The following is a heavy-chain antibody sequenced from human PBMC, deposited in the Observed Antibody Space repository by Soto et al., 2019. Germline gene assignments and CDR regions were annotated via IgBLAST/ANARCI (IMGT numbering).Heavy chain of an antibody. CDR3: AKGSVLRVVEAPLAILGGVDV. J-gene: IGHJ6*02. CDR1: GFTFSSYG. CDR2: MSYDGSHE. Sequence: PGGSRRLSCVASGFTFSSYGMHWGLQAPGKGLEWVAVMSYDGSHEYYADSVKGRFTISRDNSKTILYLQMNSLRLEDTAVYYCAKGSVLRVVEAPLAILGGVDVWGQGAMVTVSS. D-gene: IGHD2-8*01. V-gene: IGHV3-33*06.